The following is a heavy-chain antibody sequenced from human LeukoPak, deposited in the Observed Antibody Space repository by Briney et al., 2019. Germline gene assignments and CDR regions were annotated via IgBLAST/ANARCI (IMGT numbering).Heavy chain of an antibody. Sequence: GGSLRLSCSASGFTFSTYNMNWVRQAPGKGLEWVSFIGTSSGAIYYADSVKGRFTISRDDAKKSLYLQMNSLRGEDMAVYYCARNLDSWGQGALVTVSS. CDR3: ARNLDS. CDR2: IGTSSGAI. J-gene: IGHJ5*01. CDR1: GFTFSTYN. V-gene: IGHV3-48*01.